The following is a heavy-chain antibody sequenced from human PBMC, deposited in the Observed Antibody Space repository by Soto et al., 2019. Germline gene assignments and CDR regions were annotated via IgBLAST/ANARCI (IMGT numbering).Heavy chain of an antibody. V-gene: IGHV3-23*01. CDR3: AKHFGSGYDFWSGYTCFDY. Sequence: LRLSCAASGFTFSSYAMSWVRQAPGKGLEWVSAISGSGGSTYYADSVKGRFTISRDNSKNTLYLQMNSLRAEDTAVYYCAKHFGSGYDFWSGYTCFDYWGQGTLVTVSS. D-gene: IGHD3-3*01. CDR2: ISGSGGST. CDR1: GFTFSSYA. J-gene: IGHJ4*02.